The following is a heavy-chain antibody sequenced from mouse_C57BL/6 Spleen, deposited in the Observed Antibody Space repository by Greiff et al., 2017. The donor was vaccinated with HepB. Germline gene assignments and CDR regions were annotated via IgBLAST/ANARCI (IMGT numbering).Heavy chain of an antibody. J-gene: IGHJ3*01. CDR2: INPGSGGT. CDR3: ARDYYGSSQGFAY. V-gene: IGHV1-54*01. CDR1: GYAFTNYL. D-gene: IGHD1-1*01. Sequence: QVQLQQSGAELVRPGTSVKVSCKASGYAFTNYLIEWVKQRPGQGLEWIGVINPGSGGTNYNEKFKGKATPTADKSSSTAYMQLSSLTSEDSAVYFCARDYYGSSQGFAYWGQGTLVTVSA.